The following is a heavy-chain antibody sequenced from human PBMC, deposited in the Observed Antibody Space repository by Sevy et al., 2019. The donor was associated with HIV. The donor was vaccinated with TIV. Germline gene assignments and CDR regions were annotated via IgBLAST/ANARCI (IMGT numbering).Heavy chain of an antibody. J-gene: IGHJ6*02. D-gene: IGHD3-16*01. CDR2: INYNSGRV. CDR3: VKGRIMDAAYYYGLDV. V-gene: IGHV3-9*01. CDR1: GLSFEDNG. Sequence: SLRLSCATFGLSFEDNGMHWVQQSPEKDLEWVAGINYNSGRVGYADSVKGRFTVSRDNAKASLYLQMTSLKTEAAALYYCVKGRIMDAAYYYGLDVWGQGTTVTVSS.